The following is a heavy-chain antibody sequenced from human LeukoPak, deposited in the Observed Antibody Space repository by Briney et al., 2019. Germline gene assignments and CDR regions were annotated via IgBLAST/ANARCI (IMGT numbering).Heavy chain of an antibody. CDR1: GFTFSSYG. V-gene: IGHV3-30*18. CDR2: ISLDGSDE. Sequence: PGGSLRLSCAASGFTFSSYGMHWVRQAPGKGLEWVAVISLDGSDEYYADSVKGRFTISRDNSKKMLYLQMNSLRAEDTAVYYCAKDTQPGRDGYNYFDYWGQGTLVTVSS. CDR3: AKDTQPGRDGYNYFDY. J-gene: IGHJ4*02. D-gene: IGHD5-24*01.